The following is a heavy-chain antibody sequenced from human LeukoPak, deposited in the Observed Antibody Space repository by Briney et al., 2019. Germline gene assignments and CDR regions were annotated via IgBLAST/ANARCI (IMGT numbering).Heavy chain of an antibody. Sequence: GSIYYSGSTYYNPSLKSRVTISVDTSKNQFSLKLSSVTTADTAVYYCARGVCRGGCCYYDFWGQGTLVTVSS. J-gene: IGHJ4*02. V-gene: IGHV4-39*07. CDR2: IYYSGST. CDR3: ARGVCRGGCCYYDF. D-gene: IGHD2-15*01.